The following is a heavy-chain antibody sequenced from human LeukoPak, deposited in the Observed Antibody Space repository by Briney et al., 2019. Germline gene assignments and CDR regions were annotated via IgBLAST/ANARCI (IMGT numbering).Heavy chain of an antibody. D-gene: IGHD4-17*01. V-gene: IGHV4-59*01. CDR1: GESISGFY. CDR3: ARGYGDYVVFYFDY. CDR2: IYYSGST. Sequence: PSETLSLTCTVSGESISGFYWTWIRQPPGKGLEWIGYIYYSGSTNYNPSLKSRVTISVDTSKNQFSLKLSSVTAADTAVYYCARGYGDYVVFYFDYWGQGTLVTVSS. J-gene: IGHJ4*02.